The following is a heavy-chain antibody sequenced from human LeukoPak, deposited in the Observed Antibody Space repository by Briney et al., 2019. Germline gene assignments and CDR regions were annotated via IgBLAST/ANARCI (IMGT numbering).Heavy chain of an antibody. Sequence: GGSLRLSCAASGNYWMHWVRQAPGKGLVWVSHINSDGSWTSYADSMKGRFTISQDNDKNTVYLQMNNLRAGAPAVYYCVSFYETYWGRGTLVTVSS. CDR3: VSFYETY. CDR2: INSDGSWT. D-gene: IGHD2-2*01. J-gene: IGHJ4*02. CDR1: GNYW. V-gene: IGHV3-74*01.